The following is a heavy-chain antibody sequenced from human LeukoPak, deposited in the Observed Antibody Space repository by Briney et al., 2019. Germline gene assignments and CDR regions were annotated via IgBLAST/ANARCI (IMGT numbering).Heavy chain of an antibody. CDR2: IYPSDSDT. CDR1: GYSFTSNW. V-gene: IGHV5-51*01. J-gene: IGHJ4*02. CDR3: ARRSLGATSRRFEY. D-gene: IGHD1-26*01. Sequence: GESLKISCKGFGYSFTSNWIGWVRQMPGKGLEWMGIIYPSDSDTRYSPSFQGQVTISADKSITTAYLQWSSLKASDTAMYCCARRSLGATSRRFEYWGQGTLVTVSS.